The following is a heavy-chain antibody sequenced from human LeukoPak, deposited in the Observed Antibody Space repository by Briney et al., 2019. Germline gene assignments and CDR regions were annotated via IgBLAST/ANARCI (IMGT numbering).Heavy chain of an antibody. CDR1: GFTFSGYW. CDR3: AKGGSYYLLHAFDI. V-gene: IGHV3-64*01. Sequence: GGSLRLSCAASGFTFSGYWMSWVRQAPGKGLEYVSAISSNGGSTYYANSVKGRFTISRDNSKNTLYLQMGSLRAEDMAVYYCAKGGSYYLLHAFDIWGQGTMVTVSS. CDR2: ISSNGGST. D-gene: IGHD1-26*01. J-gene: IGHJ3*02.